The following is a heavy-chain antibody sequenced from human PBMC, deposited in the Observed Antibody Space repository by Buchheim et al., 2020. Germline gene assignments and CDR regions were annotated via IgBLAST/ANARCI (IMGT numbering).Heavy chain of an antibody. D-gene: IGHD2-21*01. J-gene: IGHJ5*02. CDR1: GETLNGYY. Sequence: QVQLQQWGAGLLKPSETLSLTCAVYGETLNGYYWSWIRQATGKGLEWIGEITDIGTTNYNPALKSRVTISAVASKNHFFLRLTTLTAADTALYSCARGLCASRFNSWGRGT. V-gene: IGHV4-34*02. CDR2: ITDIGTT. CDR3: ARGLCASRFNS.